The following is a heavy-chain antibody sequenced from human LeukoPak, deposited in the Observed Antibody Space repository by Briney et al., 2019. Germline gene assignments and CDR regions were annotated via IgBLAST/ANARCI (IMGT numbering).Heavy chain of an antibody. Sequence: ASVKVSCKASGYTFTSYGISWVRQAPGQGLEWMGWISAYNGNTNYAQKLQGRVIMTTDTSTSTAYMELRSLRSDDTAVYYCARGGDYDSSGYYYWLPDWGQGTLVTVSS. V-gene: IGHV1-18*01. D-gene: IGHD3-22*01. CDR2: ISAYNGNT. J-gene: IGHJ4*02. CDR1: GYTFTSYG. CDR3: ARGGDYDSSGYYYWLPD.